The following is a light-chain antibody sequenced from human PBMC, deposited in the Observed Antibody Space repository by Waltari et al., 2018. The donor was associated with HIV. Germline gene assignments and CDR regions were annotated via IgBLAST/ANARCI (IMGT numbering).Light chain of an antibody. J-gene: IGKJ3*01. V-gene: IGKV1-33*01. CDR3: QQYDNVPFT. CDR1: QDISKY. Sequence: DIQMTQSPSSLSASVGDRVTITCQASQDISKYLNWYQQNPGKVPKLLIYDASNLETGVPSRFSGSGSGTDFTFTVSSLQPEVIATYYCQQYDNVPFTFGPGTKVDI. CDR2: DAS.